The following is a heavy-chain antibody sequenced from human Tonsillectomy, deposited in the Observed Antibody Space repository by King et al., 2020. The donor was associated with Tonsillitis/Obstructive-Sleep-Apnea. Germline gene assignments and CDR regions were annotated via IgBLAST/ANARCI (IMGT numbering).Heavy chain of an antibody. Sequence: VQLVESGGGVVQPGRSLRLSCAASGFTFSSYGMHWVRQAPGKGLEWVAVIWYDVSNKYYADSVKGRFTISRDNSKKTLYLQMNSLRAEDTAVYYCARLLRWSDYYYMDAWGKRTPGTASS. D-gene: IGHD2-15*01. CDR2: IWYDVSNK. J-gene: IGHJ6*03. CDR3: ARLLRWSDYYYMDA. CDR1: GFTFSSYG. V-gene: IGHV3-33*01.